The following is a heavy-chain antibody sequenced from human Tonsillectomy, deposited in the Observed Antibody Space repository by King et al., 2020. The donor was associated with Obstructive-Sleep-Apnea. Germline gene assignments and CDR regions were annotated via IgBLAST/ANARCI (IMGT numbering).Heavy chain of an antibody. V-gene: IGHV3-9*01. J-gene: IGHJ4*02. CDR3: AKDLSSGWYGPVDD. Sequence: VQLVESGGGLVQPGRSLRLSCAASGFTFDDYAMHWVRQAPGKGLEWVSGINWNSGRIGYADSVKGRFTISRDNAKNSLFLQMNSLRTEDTALYYCAKDLSSGWYGPVDDWDQGTLVTVSS. CDR2: INWNSGRI. D-gene: IGHD6-19*01. CDR1: GFTFDDYA.